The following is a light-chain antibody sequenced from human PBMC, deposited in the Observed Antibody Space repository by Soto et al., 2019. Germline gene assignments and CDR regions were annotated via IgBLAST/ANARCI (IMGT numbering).Light chain of an antibody. J-gene: IGLJ1*01. Sequence: VLTQPPSASGTPGQRVTISCSGSSSNIGGNTVNWYQQLPGTAPKLLIYNNNQRPSGVPDRFSGSKSGTSASLAISGLQSEDEADYYCATWDDSRNKVFGTGTKVTVL. V-gene: IGLV1-44*01. CDR1: SSNIGGNT. CDR3: ATWDDSRNKV. CDR2: NNN.